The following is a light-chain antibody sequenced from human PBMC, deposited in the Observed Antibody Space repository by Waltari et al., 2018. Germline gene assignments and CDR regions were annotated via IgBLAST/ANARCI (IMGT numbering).Light chain of an antibody. CDR3: QVWDANTDPGV. V-gene: IGLV3-21*01. Sequence: SSVLTQPPSVPAAPGETARITCGGNNIERQRVHWYRQRPVHAPVVVITYDNDRAAGIPERFSGSNSGNTATLTISRVEAGDEADYYCQVWDANTDPGVFGTGTEVTVL. CDR2: YDN. J-gene: IGLJ1*01. CDR1: NIERQR.